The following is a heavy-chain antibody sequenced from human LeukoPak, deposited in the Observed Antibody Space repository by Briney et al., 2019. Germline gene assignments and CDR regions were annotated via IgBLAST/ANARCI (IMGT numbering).Heavy chain of an antibody. Sequence: PGGSLRLSCAASGFTFSSFGMHWVRQAPGKGLEWVAVISYDGSNKYYADSVKGRFTISRDNSKNTLYLQMNSLRAEDTAVYYCARGSPYYYGSGSSFDYWGQGTLVTVSS. CDR3: ARGSPYYYGSGSSFDY. CDR1: GFTFSSFG. V-gene: IGHV3-30*03. J-gene: IGHJ4*02. D-gene: IGHD3-10*01. CDR2: ISYDGSNK.